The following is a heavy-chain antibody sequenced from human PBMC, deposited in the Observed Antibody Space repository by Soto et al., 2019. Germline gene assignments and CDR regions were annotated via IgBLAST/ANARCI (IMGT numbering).Heavy chain of an antibody. J-gene: IGHJ4*02. Sequence: QITLKESGPTLVKPTQTLTLTCTFSGFSLSTSGVGVGWIRQPPGKALEWLALIYWDDDKRYSPSLKSRLTITKDTSKNQVVLTMTNMDPVDTATYYCAHSVGRSIMITFGGAPYYFDYWGQGTLVTVSS. CDR1: GFSLSTSGVG. D-gene: IGHD3-16*01. CDR2: IYWDDDK. CDR3: AHSVGRSIMITFGGAPYYFDY. V-gene: IGHV2-5*02.